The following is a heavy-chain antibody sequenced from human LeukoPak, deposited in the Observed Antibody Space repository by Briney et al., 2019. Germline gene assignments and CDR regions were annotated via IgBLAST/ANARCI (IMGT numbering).Heavy chain of an antibody. CDR3: ARDSQRWGNFDS. Sequence: GGPLRLSCAASGFTFSSYEMNWVRQAPGKGLEWLSYISYSGSNIYYADSVKGRFTISRDNAKNSLYLQMNSLRVEDTAVYYCARDSQRWGNFDSWGQGTLVSVSS. J-gene: IGHJ4*02. CDR2: ISYSGSNI. D-gene: IGHD5-24*01. V-gene: IGHV3-48*03. CDR1: GFTFSSYE.